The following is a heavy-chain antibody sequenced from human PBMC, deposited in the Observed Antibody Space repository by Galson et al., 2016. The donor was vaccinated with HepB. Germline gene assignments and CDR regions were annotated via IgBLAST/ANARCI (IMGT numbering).Heavy chain of an antibody. D-gene: IGHD5-18*01. J-gene: IGHJ4*02. CDR3: TRVRGRGNSSGSPSYFDF. CDR1: GGPLTDSY. Sequence: SETLSLTCTVSGGPLTDSYWGWIRQPPGKGLELIGYIYINGITNYTPSFMSRLTLSVDASKNQFSLTLTSVTAADTAMYFCTRVRGRGNSSGSPSYFDFWGQGTLVTVSS. CDR2: IYINGIT. V-gene: IGHV4-59*01.